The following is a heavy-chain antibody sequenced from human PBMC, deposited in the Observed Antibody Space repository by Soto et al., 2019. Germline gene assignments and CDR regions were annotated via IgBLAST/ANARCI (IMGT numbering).Heavy chain of an antibody. CDR1: GYTFTSYG. CDR2: ISPSSGST. J-gene: IGHJ4*02. V-gene: IGHV1-18*01. D-gene: IGHD1-20*01. CDR3: ARGTNWIIDY. Sequence: ASVKVSCKASGYTFTSYGFSWVRQAPGQGLEWMGLISPSSGSTNYAQKLQGRVTMTTDTSASTAYMELSSLRSEDTAVYYCARGTNWIIDYWGQGTLVTVSS.